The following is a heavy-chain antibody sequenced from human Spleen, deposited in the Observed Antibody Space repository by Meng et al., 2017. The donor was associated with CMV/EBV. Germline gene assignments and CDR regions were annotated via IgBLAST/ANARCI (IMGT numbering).Heavy chain of an antibody. D-gene: IGHD2-8*01. J-gene: IGHJ4*02. V-gene: IGHV5-51*01. CDR1: YTFATYW. CDR3: ARVRGHSNGLDYFDY. CDR2: IGPAGPER. Sequence: YTFATYWSGWGRQTPGKGLEWMGLIGPAGPERRSSYHASFHGHVPFSTAKSTSTAHFQWSGLKTSDGAMYYCARVRGHSNGLDYFDYWGQGALVTVSS.